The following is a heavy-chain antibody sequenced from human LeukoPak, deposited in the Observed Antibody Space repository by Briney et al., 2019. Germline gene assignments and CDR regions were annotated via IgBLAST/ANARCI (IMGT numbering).Heavy chain of an antibody. CDR3: ARGCSSTSCLGGDYYYMDV. CDR1: GGTFSSYA. Sequence: ASVKVSCRASGGTFSSYAISWVRQAPGQGLEWTGGIIPIFGTANYAQKFQGRVTITTDESTSTAYMELSSLRSEDTAVYYCARGCSSTSCLGGDYYYMDVWGKGTTVTVSS. CDR2: IIPIFGTA. J-gene: IGHJ6*03. D-gene: IGHD2-2*01. V-gene: IGHV1-69*05.